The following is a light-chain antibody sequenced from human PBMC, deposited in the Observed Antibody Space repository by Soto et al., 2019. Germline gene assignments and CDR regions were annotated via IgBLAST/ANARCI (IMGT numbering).Light chain of an antibody. CDR2: GAS. J-gene: IGKJ1*01. V-gene: IGKV3-20*01. Sequence: EIVLTQSPGTLSSSPGERATLSCRASESVSSSYVAWYHQKPGQAPRLLIYGASSRATGIPDRFSGSGSGTDFTLTISRLEPEDFAVYYCQQYGSSFSTFGQGTKVEIK. CDR1: ESVSSSY. CDR3: QQYGSSFST.